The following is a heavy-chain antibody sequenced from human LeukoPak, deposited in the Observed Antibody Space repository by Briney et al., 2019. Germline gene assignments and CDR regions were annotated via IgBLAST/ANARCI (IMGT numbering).Heavy chain of an antibody. Sequence: SETLSLTCTVSGGSISSYYWSWIRQPPGKGLEWIGYIYYSGSTNYNPSLKSRVTISVDTSKNQFSLKLSSVTAADTAVYYCARQPTTPTWLGALDIWGQGTMVTVSS. CDR2: IYYSGST. CDR1: GGSISSYY. J-gene: IGHJ3*02. V-gene: IGHV4-59*08. D-gene: IGHD2-15*01. CDR3: ARQPTTPTWLGALDI.